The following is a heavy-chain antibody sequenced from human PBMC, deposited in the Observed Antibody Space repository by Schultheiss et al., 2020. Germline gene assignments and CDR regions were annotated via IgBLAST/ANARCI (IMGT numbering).Heavy chain of an antibody. CDR2: IKSKTDGGTT. Sequence: GESLKISCAASGFTFSNAWMSWVRQAPGKGLEWVGRIKSKTDGGTTDYAAPVKGRFTISRDDSKNTLYLQMNSLKTEDTAVYYCTTERARFGETIPYSVPDVKRVDDYWGQGTLVTVSS. J-gene: IGHJ4*02. CDR3: TTERARFGETIPYSVPDVKRVDDY. CDR1: GFTFSNAW. V-gene: IGHV3-15*01. D-gene: IGHD3-10*01.